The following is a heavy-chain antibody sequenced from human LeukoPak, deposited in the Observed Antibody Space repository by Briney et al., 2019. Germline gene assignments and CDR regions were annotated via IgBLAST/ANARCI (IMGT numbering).Heavy chain of an antibody. CDR3: ARNSSGWYSY. V-gene: IGHV4-34*01. CDR2: INHSGST. Sequence: SETLSLTCAVYGGSFSGYYWSWIRQPPGKGLEWIGEINHSGSTNYNPSLKSRVTISVDTSKNQFSLKLSSVTAADTAVYYCARNSSGWYSYWGQGTLVTVSS. J-gene: IGHJ4*02. CDR1: GGSFSGYY. D-gene: IGHD6-19*01.